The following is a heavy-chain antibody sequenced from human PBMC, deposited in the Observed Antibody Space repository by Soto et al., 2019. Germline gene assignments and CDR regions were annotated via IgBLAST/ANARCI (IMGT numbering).Heavy chain of an antibody. J-gene: IGHJ4*02. CDR2: IYYSGST. CDR3: ASRYGSCFYY. Sequence: SETLSLTCTVSGGSISSYYWSWIRQPPGKGLEWIGYIYYSGSTNYNPSLKSRVTISVDTSKNQFSLKLSSVTAADTAGYYCASRYGSCFYYWARGTLVPVSS. D-gene: IGHD5-18*01. CDR1: GGSISSYY. V-gene: IGHV4-59*08.